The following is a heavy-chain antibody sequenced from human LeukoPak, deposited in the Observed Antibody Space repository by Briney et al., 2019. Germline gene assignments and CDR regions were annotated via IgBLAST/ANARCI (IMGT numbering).Heavy chain of an antibody. CDR2: INHSGST. Sequence: PSETLSLTCAVYGGSFSGYYWSWIRQPPGKGLEWLGEINHSGSTNYNPSLKSRVTISVDTSKNQFSLRLSSVTAADTAVFYCARVDFYYDSSGPIQAFDYWGQGTLVTVSS. V-gene: IGHV4-34*01. J-gene: IGHJ4*02. CDR3: ARVDFYYDSSGPIQAFDY. D-gene: IGHD3-22*01. CDR1: GGSFSGYY.